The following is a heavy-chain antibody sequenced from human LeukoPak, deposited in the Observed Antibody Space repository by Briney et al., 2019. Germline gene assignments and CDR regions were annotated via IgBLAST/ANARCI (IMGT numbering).Heavy chain of an antibody. V-gene: IGHV3-7*01. Sequence: GGSLRLSCAASGFTFSSYWMSWVRQAPGKGLEWVANMKQDGSEKYYVDSVKGRFTISRDNAKNSLYLQMNNLRAEDTAVYYCARALVATISSTWTTVTTRGFDYWGQGTLVTVSS. CDR1: GFTFSSYW. D-gene: IGHD4-17*01. CDR3: ARALVATISSTWTTVTTRGFDY. J-gene: IGHJ4*02. CDR2: MKQDGSEK.